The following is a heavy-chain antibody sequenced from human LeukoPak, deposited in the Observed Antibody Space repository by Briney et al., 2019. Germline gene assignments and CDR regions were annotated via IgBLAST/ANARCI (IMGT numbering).Heavy chain of an antibody. V-gene: IGHV3-23*01. CDR2: ISGSVSYI. J-gene: IGHJ6*02. Sequence: GGSLRLSCAASGFTFSSYAMRWVRQAPGKGLEWVSTISGSVSYIYYAAFGKVRLTISRDHSEHTLYLQMNSLGAEDTAIYYCAKVPYSDYGSGRPPFMDVWGQRTTVAVSS. CDR3: AKVPYSDYGSGRPPFMDV. CDR1: GFTFSSYA. D-gene: IGHD3-10*01.